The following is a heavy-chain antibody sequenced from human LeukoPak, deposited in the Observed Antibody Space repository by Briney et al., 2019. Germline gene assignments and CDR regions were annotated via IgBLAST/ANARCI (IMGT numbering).Heavy chain of an antibody. CDR2: IYYSGST. V-gene: IGHV4-59*01. D-gene: IGHD4-23*01. J-gene: IGHJ2*01. CDR1: GGSISSYC. Sequence: SETLSLTCTVSGGSISSYCWSWIRQPPGKGLEWIGYIYYSGSTNYNPSLKSRVTISVDTSKNQFSLKLSSVTAADTAVYYCARDYYGGNYWYFDLWGRGTLVTVSS. CDR3: ARDYYGGNYWYFDL.